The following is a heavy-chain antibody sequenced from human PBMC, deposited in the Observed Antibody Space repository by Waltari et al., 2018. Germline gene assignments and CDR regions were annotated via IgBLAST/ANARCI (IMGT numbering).Heavy chain of an antibody. V-gene: IGHV4-38-2*01. D-gene: IGHD4-17*01. CDR1: GYSISSGYY. J-gene: IGHJ4*02. Sequence: QVQLQESGPGLVKPSETLSLTCAVSGYSISSGYYWGWLRQPPGKGLEWIGSIYHSGSTYYNPSLKSRVTISVDTSKNQFSLKLSSVTAADTAVYYCARLSYGDYVFDYWGQGTLVTVSS. CDR2: IYHSGST. CDR3: ARLSYGDYVFDY.